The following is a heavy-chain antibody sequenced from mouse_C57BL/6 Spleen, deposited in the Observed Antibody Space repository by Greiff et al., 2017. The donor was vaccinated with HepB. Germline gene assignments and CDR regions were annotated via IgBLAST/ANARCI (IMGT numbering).Heavy chain of an antibody. V-gene: IGHV1-55*01. CDR3: AREDSSGPYAMDY. Sequence: QVQLQQPGAELVKPGASVKMSCKASGYTFTSYWITWVKQRPGQGLEWIGDIYPGSGSTNYNEKFKSKATLTVDTSSSTAYMQLSSLTSEDSAVYYCAREDSSGPYAMDYWGQGTSVTVSS. CDR2: IYPGSGST. D-gene: IGHD3-2*02. CDR1: GYTFTSYW. J-gene: IGHJ4*01.